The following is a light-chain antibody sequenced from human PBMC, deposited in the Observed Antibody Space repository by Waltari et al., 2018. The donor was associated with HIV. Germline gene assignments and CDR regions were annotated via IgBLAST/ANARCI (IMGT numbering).Light chain of an antibody. CDR1: SSDL. CDR2: EVS. CDR3: CSYVGSGTWV. Sequence: QSALPQPASVSGSPGQSLTISCTGTSSDLVSWYQQHPDKAPKVMIFEVSKRPSGVSNRFSGSKSGNTASLTISGLQAEDEADYYCCSYVGSGTWVFGGGTKLTVL. J-gene: IGLJ3*02. V-gene: IGLV2-23*02.